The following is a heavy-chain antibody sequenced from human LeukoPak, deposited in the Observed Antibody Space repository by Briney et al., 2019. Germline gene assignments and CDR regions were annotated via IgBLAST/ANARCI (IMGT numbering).Heavy chain of an antibody. J-gene: IGHJ4*02. CDR3: ASHPHYYDSSGYRFDY. D-gene: IGHD3-22*01. Sequence: SETLSLTCTVSGYSISSGYYWGWIRQPPGKGLEWIGSIYHSGSTYYNPSLKSRVTISVDTSKNQFSLKLSSVTAADTAVYYCASHPHYYDSSGYRFDYWGQGILVTVSS. V-gene: IGHV4-38-2*02. CDR1: GYSISSGYY. CDR2: IYHSGST.